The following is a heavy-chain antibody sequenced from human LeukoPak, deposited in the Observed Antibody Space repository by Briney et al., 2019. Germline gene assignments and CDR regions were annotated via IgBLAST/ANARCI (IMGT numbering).Heavy chain of an antibody. Sequence: GGSLRLSCAASGFTFSSYGMHWVRQAPGKGLEWVAVISYDGSNKYYADSVKGRFTISRDNSKNTLYLQMNSLRAEGTAVYYCAKLPYYYDSSGYSRQDAFDIWGQGTMVTVSS. CDR3: AKLPYYYDSSGYSRQDAFDI. V-gene: IGHV3-30*18. CDR2: ISYDGSNK. CDR1: GFTFSSYG. J-gene: IGHJ3*02. D-gene: IGHD3-22*01.